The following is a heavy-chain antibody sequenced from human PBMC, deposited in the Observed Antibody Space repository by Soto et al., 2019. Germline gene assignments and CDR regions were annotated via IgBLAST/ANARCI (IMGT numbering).Heavy chain of an antibody. D-gene: IGHD5-18*01. V-gene: IGHV1-69*06. CDR1: GGTFSSYA. CDR2: IIPISGTA. J-gene: IGHJ4*02. Sequence: QVQLVQSVAEVKKPGSSVNVSCKASGGTFSSYAISWVRQAPGHGIEWMGGIIPISGTANYAQKFQGRFTMTTDKSTSTADMEPSSLTSEDTGAYYCATLGGTAMIKIDYWGQGTLVTVSS. CDR3: ATLGGTAMIKIDY.